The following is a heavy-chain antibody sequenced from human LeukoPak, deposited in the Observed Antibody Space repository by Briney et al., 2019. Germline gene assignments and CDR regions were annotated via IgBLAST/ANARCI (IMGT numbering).Heavy chain of an antibody. D-gene: IGHD3-3*01. Sequence: GGSLRLSCAASGFTFSSYEMNWVRQAPGKGLEWVSYISSSGSTIYYADSVKGRFTISRDNSKNTLYLQMNSLRAEDTAVYYCARNQRITIFGVVGYWGQGTLVTVSS. CDR3: ARNQRITIFGVVGY. J-gene: IGHJ4*02. CDR2: ISSSGSTI. V-gene: IGHV3-48*03. CDR1: GFTFSSYE.